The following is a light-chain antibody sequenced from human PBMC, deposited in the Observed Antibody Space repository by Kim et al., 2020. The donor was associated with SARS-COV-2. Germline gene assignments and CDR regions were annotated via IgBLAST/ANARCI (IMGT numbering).Light chain of an antibody. V-gene: IGKV1-39*01. Sequence: DIQMTQSPSSLSASVGDRVTISCRASQSINTYLNWYQQKPGKAPNLLIYGASNLQSGVPSRFSGSGSGTDFTLTINSLQPEDSATYYCQQSHIARTFGQGTKVDIK. CDR3: QQSHIART. CDR2: GAS. CDR1: QSINTY. J-gene: IGKJ1*01.